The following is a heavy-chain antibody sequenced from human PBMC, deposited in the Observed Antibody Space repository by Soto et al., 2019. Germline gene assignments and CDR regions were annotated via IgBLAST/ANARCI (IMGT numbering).Heavy chain of an antibody. CDR3: ASPYSSGWSGHYYYGMDV. J-gene: IGHJ6*02. V-gene: IGHV1-69*13. D-gene: IGHD6-19*01. Sequence: SVKVSCKVSGHRLTEVSIHWVRQGPGKGLEWMGGIIPIFGTANYAQKFQGRVTITADESTSTAYMELSSLGSEDTAVYYCASPYSSGWSGHYYYGMDVWGQGTTVTVSS. CDR2: IIPIFGTA. CDR1: GHRLTEVS.